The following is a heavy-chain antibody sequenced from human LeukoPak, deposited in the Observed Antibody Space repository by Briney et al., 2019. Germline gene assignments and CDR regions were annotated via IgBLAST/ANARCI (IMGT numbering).Heavy chain of an antibody. V-gene: IGHV3-23*01. J-gene: IGHJ6*03. CDR3: AKGLMVRGVSHYYYYMDV. D-gene: IGHD3-10*01. CDR1: GFTFSSYA. Sequence: GGSLRLSCAASGFTFSSYAMSWVRQAPGKGLEWVSAISGSGGSTYYADSVKGRFTISRDNSKNTLYLQMNSLRAEDTAVYYCAKGLMVRGVSHYYYYMDVWGKGTTVTVSS. CDR2: ISGSGGST.